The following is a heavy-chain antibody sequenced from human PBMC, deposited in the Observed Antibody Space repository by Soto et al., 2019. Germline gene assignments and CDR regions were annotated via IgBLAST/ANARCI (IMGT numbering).Heavy chain of an antibody. V-gene: IGHV1-18*01. CDR3: ARGSRLTIFGVVTYYYYGMDA. Sequence: ASVKVSCKASGYTFTSYGISWVRQAPGQGLEWMGWISAYNGNTNYAQKLQGRVTMTTDTSTSTAYMELRSLRSDDTAVYYCARGSRLTIFGVVTYYYYGMDAWGQGTTVTVSS. CDR2: ISAYNGNT. J-gene: IGHJ6*02. D-gene: IGHD3-3*01. CDR1: GYTFTSYG.